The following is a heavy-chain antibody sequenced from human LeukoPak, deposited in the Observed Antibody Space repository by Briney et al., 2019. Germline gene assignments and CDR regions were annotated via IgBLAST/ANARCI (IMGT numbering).Heavy chain of an antibody. CDR1: GFTTKTYW. V-gene: IGHV3-7*05. Sequence: GGSLRLSCAASGFTTKTYWLNWVRQAPGKGLEWVANIKQDGSEKYYVDSVKGRFTISTDIAKGSLYLQMNSLRAEDTAGYYWARQGGMGGPWYFDLWGRGTLVTVSS. CDR2: IKQDGSEK. CDR3: ARQGGMGGPWYFDL. D-gene: IGHD3-16*01. J-gene: IGHJ2*01.